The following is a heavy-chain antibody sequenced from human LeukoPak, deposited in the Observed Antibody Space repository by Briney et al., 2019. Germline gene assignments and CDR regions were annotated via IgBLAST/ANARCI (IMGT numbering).Heavy chain of an antibody. Sequence: GGSLRLSCAASGFTFSNAWMSWVRQAPGKGLEWVGRIKSKTDGGTTDYAAPVKGRFTISRDDSKNTLYLQMNSLKTEDTAVYYCTTDDYGDYPLFDYWGQGTLVTVFS. J-gene: IGHJ4*02. CDR2: IKSKTDGGTT. D-gene: IGHD4-17*01. V-gene: IGHV3-15*01. CDR1: GFTFSNAW. CDR3: TTDDYGDYPLFDY.